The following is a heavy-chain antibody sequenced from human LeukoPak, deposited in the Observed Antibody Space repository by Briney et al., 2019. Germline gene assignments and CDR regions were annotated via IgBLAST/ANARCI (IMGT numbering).Heavy chain of an antibody. V-gene: IGHV1-69*05. CDR3: ARGDNWNPFDY. CDR1: GYTFTSYD. CDR2: IIPIFGTA. J-gene: IGHJ4*02. Sequence: SVKVSCKASGYTFTSYDINWVRQAPGQGLEWMGRIIPIFGTANYAQKFQGRVTITTDESTSTAYMELSSLRSEDTAVYYCARGDNWNPFDYWGQGTLVTVSS. D-gene: IGHD1-20*01.